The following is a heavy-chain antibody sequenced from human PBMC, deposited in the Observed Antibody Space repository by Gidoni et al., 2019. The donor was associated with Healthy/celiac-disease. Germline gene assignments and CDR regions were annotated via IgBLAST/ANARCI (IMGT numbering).Heavy chain of an antibody. V-gene: IGHV4-39*01. CDR1: GGSISSSSYY. J-gene: IGHJ2*01. CDR2: IYYSGST. D-gene: IGHD3-22*01. Sequence: QLQLQESGPGLVKPSETLSLTCTVSGGSISSSSYYWGWIRQPPGKGLEWIGSIYYSGSTYYNPSLKSRVTISVDTSKNQFSLKLSSVTAADTAVYYCARQSPLHYYYDSSGYYYVPWYFDLWGRGTLVTVSS. CDR3: ARQSPLHYYYDSSGYYYVPWYFDL.